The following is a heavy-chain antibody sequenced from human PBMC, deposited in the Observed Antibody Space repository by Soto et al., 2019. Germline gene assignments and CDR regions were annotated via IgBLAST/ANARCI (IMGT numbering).Heavy chain of an antibody. CDR3: ARELDPYYGGNSLSLDS. CDR2: IIPKFGTT. CDR1: GGSFSTYG. Sequence: QVQLVQSGAEVKKPGSSVKVSCKASGGSFSTYGINWVRLAPGQGLEWMGGIIPKFGTTNYAQKFRGRVTITADESTNTAYRELNYLRSEDTAVYFCARELDPYYGGNSLSLDSWGQGTLVTVSS. D-gene: IGHD4-17*01. V-gene: IGHV1-69*13. J-gene: IGHJ4*02.